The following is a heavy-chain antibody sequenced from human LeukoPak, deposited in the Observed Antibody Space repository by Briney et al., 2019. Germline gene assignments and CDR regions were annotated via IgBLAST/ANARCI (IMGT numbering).Heavy chain of an antibody. CDR3: ARALQQLWVDY. J-gene: IGHJ4*02. CDR2: IYYSGNT. V-gene: IGHV4-59*01. D-gene: IGHD5-18*01. CDR1: GGSISRYY. Sequence: SETLSLTCTVSGGSISRYYWSWIRQPPGKGLEWIGYIYYSGNTNYNPSLKSRVTISVDTSKNQFSLKLSSVTAADTAVYYCARALQQLWVDYWGQGTLVTVSS.